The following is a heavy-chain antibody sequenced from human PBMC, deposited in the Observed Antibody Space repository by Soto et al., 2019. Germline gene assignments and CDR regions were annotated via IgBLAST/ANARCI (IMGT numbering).Heavy chain of an antibody. CDR3: ARIRRDFWSGYDFDP. J-gene: IGHJ5*02. CDR1: GYTFTGNG. V-gene: IGHV1-3*01. D-gene: IGHD3-3*01. CDR2: ISAGNGNT. Sequence: GASVKVSCKASGYTFTGNGLHWVRQAPGQRPEWMGWISAGNGNTKYSQKFQGRVTMTRNTSISTAYMELSSLRSEDTAVYYCARIRRDFWSGYDFDPWGQGTLVTVSS.